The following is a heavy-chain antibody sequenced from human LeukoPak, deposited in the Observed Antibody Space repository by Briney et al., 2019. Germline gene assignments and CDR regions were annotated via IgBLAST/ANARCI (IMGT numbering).Heavy chain of an antibody. V-gene: IGHV4-59*01. CDR1: GGSISNYY. CDR3: ARGDCRSTSCFAGTEY. D-gene: IGHD2-2*01. J-gene: IGHJ4*02. Sequence: SETLSLTCSVSGGSISNYYWNWIRQPPGEGLEWIGYIYGGGRTYYNPSLRSRVTISVAMSKNQFSLKLSSVTTADTAMYFCARGDCRSTSCFAGTEYWGQGTLVTVSS. CDR2: IYGGGRT.